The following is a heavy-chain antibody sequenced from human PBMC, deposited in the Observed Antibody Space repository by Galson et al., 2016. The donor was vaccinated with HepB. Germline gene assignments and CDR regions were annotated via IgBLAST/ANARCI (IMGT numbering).Heavy chain of an antibody. CDR1: GFTFTDCA. J-gene: IGHJ4*02. D-gene: IGHD6-6*01. V-gene: IGHV3-30-3*01. CDR2: ISYVGSNK. CDR3: AKSESSIAGHYFDY. Sequence: SLRLSCAASGFTFTDCAMHWVRQAPGKGLEWLAVISYVGSNKYFADSVKGRFTISRDNSKNTLYLQMNSLRVEDTAVYYCAKSESSIAGHYFDYWGQGTLVTVSS.